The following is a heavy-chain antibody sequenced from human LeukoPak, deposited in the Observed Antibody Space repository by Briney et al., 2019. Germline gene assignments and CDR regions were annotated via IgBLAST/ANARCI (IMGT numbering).Heavy chain of an antibody. Sequence: PGGSLRLSCAASGFTFSSYAMSRVRQAPGKGLEWVSAISGSGGSTYYADSVKGRFTISRDNPKNTLYLQMNSLRAEDTAVYYCAKRSNYESSGYYFDYWGQGTLVTVSS. D-gene: IGHD3-22*01. CDR1: GFTFSSYA. V-gene: IGHV3-23*01. CDR3: AKRSNYESSGYYFDY. J-gene: IGHJ4*02. CDR2: ISGSGGST.